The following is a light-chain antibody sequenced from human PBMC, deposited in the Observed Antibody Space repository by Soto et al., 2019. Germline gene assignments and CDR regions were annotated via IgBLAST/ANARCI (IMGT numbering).Light chain of an antibody. CDR2: SNN. CDR3: AAWDDSLNVLV. J-gene: IGLJ2*01. V-gene: IGLV1-44*01. Sequence: QSVLTQPPSVSGTPGQRVNMSCSGISSNIGSKSVSWYQHLPQTAPKLLIYSNNQRPSGVPGRFSGSKSGTSASLAISGLQSDDETQYYCAAWDDSLNVLVFGGGTKVTVL. CDR1: SSNIGSKS.